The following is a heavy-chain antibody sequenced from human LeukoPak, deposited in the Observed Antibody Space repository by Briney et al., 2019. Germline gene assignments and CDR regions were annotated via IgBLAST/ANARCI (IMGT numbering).Heavy chain of an antibody. CDR2: IYYSGST. CDR3: ARVPYYYGSGLLFDY. D-gene: IGHD3-10*01. J-gene: IGHJ4*02. CDR1: GGSISSYY. V-gene: IGHV4-59*01. Sequence: SETLSLTCTVSGGSISSYYWSWIRQPSGKGLEWIGYIYYSGSTNYNPSLKSRVTISVDTSKNQFSLRLSSVTAADTAVYYCARVPYYYGSGLLFDYWGQGTLVTVSS.